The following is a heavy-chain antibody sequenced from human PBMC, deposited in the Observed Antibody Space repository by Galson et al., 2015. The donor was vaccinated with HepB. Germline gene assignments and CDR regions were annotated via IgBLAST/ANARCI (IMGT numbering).Heavy chain of an antibody. D-gene: IGHD3-3*01. CDR3: ARSRFDFWSGYDYYMDV. Sequence: SLRLSCAASGFTYSTYSMNWVRQAPGKGLEWVSYISRSSSAIYYVDSVKGRFTISRDDAKNSLYLQMNSLRVEDTAVYYCARSRFDFWSGYDYYMDVWGKGTTVTVSS. J-gene: IGHJ6*03. CDR1: GFTYSTYS. V-gene: IGHV3-48*01. CDR2: ISRSSSAI.